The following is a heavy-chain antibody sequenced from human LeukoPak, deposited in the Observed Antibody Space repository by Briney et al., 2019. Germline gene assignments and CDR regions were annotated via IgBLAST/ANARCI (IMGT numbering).Heavy chain of an antibody. Sequence: PGGSLRLSRAASGFSFSSYAMRWVRQAPGKGREWVSGISAGGDSTNYADSVKGRFTISRDNSRNTLYLQMTSLRADDTAVYYCAKPRERGGYFFDFWGQGTLVTVSS. CDR2: ISAGGDST. D-gene: IGHD3-22*01. J-gene: IGHJ4*02. CDR1: GFSFSSYA. V-gene: IGHV3-23*01. CDR3: AKPRERGGYFFDF.